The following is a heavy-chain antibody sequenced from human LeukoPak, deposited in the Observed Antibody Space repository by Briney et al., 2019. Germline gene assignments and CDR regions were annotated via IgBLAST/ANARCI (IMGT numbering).Heavy chain of an antibody. J-gene: IGHJ3*02. Sequence: PGGSLRLSCAASGFTFSSYGMHWVRQAPGKGLEWVAVISYDGSNKYYADSVKGRFTISRDSSKNTLYLQMNSLRAEDTAVYYCWTYYYGSGTTDAFDIWGQGTMVTVSS. CDR2: ISYDGSNK. V-gene: IGHV3-30*03. CDR3: WTYYYGSGTTDAFDI. CDR1: GFTFSSYG. D-gene: IGHD3-10*01.